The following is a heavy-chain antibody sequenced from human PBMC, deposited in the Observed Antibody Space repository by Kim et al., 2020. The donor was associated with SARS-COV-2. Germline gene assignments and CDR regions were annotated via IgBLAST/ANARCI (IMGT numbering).Heavy chain of an antibody. J-gene: IGHJ4*02. D-gene: IGHD3-10*01. V-gene: IGHV3-7*01. CDR2: IKQDGSEK. Sequence: GGSLRLSCAASGFTFSSYWMSWVQAPGKGLEWVANIKQDGSEKYYVDSVKGRFTISRDNAKNSLYLQMNSLRAEDTAVYYCARMLFYYGSGSYSYWGQGTLVTVSS. CDR1: GFTFSSYW. CDR3: ARMLFYYGSGSYSY.